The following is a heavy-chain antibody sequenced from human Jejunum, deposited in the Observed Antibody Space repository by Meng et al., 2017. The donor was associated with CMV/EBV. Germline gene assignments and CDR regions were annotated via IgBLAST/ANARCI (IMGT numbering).Heavy chain of an antibody. CDR1: FSVQY. CDR3: ARGGVHIGSYLGSDYFDS. Sequence: FSVQYMTWVRQAPGKGLEWISYISHTGFTKYYADSVKRRFTISRDNANNSLYLQMDSLGGEDSGVYYCARGGVHIGSYLGSDYFDSWGQGAMVTV. V-gene: IGHV3-11*04. CDR2: ISHTGFTK. D-gene: IGHD1-26*01. J-gene: IGHJ4*02.